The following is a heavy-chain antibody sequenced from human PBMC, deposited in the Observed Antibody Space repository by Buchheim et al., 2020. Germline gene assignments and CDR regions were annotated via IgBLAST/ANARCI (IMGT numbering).Heavy chain of an antibody. V-gene: IGHV3-48*03. J-gene: IGHJ6*02. Sequence: EVQLVESGGGLVQPGGSLRLSCAASGFTFSSYEMNWVRQAPGKGLEWVSYISSSGSTIYYADSVKGRFTISRDNAKNSLYLQMNSLRAEDTAVYYCARAEVKAYPSLGGYYYYGMDVWGQGTT. CDR1: GFTFSSYE. CDR2: ISSSGSTI. CDR3: ARAEVKAYPSLGGYYYYGMDV.